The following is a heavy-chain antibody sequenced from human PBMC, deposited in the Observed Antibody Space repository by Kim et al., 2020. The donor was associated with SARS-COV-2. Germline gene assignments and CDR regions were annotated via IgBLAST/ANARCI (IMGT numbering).Heavy chain of an antibody. D-gene: IGHD3-10*01. Sequence: ASVKVSCKASGYTFTSYGISWVRQAPGQGLEWMGWISAYNGNTNYAQKLQGRVTMTTETSTSTAYMELRSLRSDDTAVYYCARSIVAPLLWFGMTQSGWFDPWGQGTLVTVSS. CDR2: ISAYNGNT. CDR1: GYTFTSYG. CDR3: ARSIVAPLLWFGMTQSGWFDP. J-gene: IGHJ5*02. V-gene: IGHV1-18*04.